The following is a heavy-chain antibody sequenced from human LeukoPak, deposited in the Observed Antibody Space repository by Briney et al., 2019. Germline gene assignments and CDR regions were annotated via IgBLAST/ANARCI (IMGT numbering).Heavy chain of an antibody. CDR1: GGSISSSSYY. Sequence: SETLSLTCTVSGGSISSSSYYWGWIRQPPGKGLEWIGSIYYSGSTYYNPSLKSRVTISVDTSKNQFSLKLSSVTAADTAVYYCAGHGAGTAMVADALDIWGQGTMVTVSS. CDR3: AGHGAGTAMVADALDI. CDR2: IYYSGST. D-gene: IGHD5-18*01. J-gene: IGHJ3*02. V-gene: IGHV4-39*01.